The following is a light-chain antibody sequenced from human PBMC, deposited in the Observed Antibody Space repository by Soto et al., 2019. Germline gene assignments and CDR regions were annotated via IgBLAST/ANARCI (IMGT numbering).Light chain of an antibody. CDR3: QQSYSRPLT. J-gene: IGKJ4*01. CDR2: AGF. CDR1: HPISSY. Sequence: DIQMIQSPSSLSASLGDRVIITCRASHPISSYVNWYQQKPGKAPNLLLSAGFTLQSGVPSRFSGDRSGADYTLIIDNLQREDSATYFCQQSYSRPLTFGVGTKV. V-gene: IGKV1-39*01.